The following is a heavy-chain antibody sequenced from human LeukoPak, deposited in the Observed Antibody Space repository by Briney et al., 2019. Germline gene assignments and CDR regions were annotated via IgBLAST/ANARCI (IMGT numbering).Heavy chain of an antibody. Sequence: SETLSLTCTVSGGSISSYYWSWIRQPPGKGLEWIGYIYYSGSTNYNPSLKSRVTISVDTSKNQFSLKLSSVTAADTAVYYCARSTGPNGPPDYWGQGTLVTVSS. J-gene: IGHJ4*02. CDR2: IYYSGST. CDR1: GGSISSYY. CDR3: ARSTGPNGPPDY. V-gene: IGHV4-59*01. D-gene: IGHD2-2*01.